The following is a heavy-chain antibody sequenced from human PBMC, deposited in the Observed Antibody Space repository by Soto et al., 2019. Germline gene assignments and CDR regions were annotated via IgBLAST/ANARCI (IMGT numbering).Heavy chain of an antibody. CDR3: ARLSSAAGTWAYHIGRGQFDY. CDR2: IIPILGIA. Sequence: ASVKVSCKASGGTFSSYTISWVRQAPGQGLEWMGRIIPILGIAKYAQKFQGRVTITADTSTSTAYMELSSLRSEDTAVYYCARLSSAAGTWAYHIGRGQFDYWGQGTLVTVSS. V-gene: IGHV1-69*02. CDR1: GGTFSSYT. D-gene: IGHD6-13*01. J-gene: IGHJ4*02.